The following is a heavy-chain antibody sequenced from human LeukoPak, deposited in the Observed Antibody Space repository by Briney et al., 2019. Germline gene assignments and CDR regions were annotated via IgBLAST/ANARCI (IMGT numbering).Heavy chain of an antibody. Sequence: SETLSLTCTVSGGSISCYYWNWIRQPPGKGLEWIGFIYDTGTSNYNPSLESRVTISVDTSKNQFSLKLRSVTAADTAVYYCARYSGNYYYFDYWGQGTLVTVSS. CDR1: GGSISCYY. J-gene: IGHJ4*02. V-gene: IGHV4-59*01. CDR3: ARYSGNYYYFDY. CDR2: IYDTGTS. D-gene: IGHD1-26*01.